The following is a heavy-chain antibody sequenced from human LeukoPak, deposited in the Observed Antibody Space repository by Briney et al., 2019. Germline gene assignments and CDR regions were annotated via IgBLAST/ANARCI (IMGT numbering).Heavy chain of an antibody. CDR2: ISYDGSNK. Sequence: GGSLRVSCAASGFSFRSYGMHWVRQAPGKGLEWVAIISYDGSNKYYADSVKGRFTISRDNSKNTLYLQMNSLRAEDTAVYYCAKEEYISSWYPSDYWGQGTLVTVSP. D-gene: IGHD6-13*01. J-gene: IGHJ4*02. CDR1: GFSFRSYG. V-gene: IGHV3-30*18. CDR3: AKEEYISSWYPSDY.